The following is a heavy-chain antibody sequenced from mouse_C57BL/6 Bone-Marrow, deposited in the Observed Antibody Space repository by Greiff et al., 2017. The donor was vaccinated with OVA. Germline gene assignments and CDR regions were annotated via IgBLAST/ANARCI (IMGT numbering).Heavy chain of an antibody. D-gene: IGHD2-3*01. J-gene: IGHJ3*01. CDR3: ARGGDCYYQFAD. V-gene: IGHV14-2*01. CDR2: IEPEDGET. Sequence: VQLKQSGAELVKPGASVKLSCTASGYTITGYYMHWVKQRTEQGLEWIGRIEPEDGETKYDPKFQGKATITADTSSNTAYLQLSSLTSEDTAVYYGARGGDCYYQFADWGPGTPVTV. CDR1: GYTITGYY.